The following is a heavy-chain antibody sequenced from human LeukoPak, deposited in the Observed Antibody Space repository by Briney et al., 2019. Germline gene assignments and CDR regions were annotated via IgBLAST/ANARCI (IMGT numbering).Heavy chain of an antibody. CDR1: GYTFTSYG. J-gene: IGHJ5*02. CDR2: ISAYNGNT. V-gene: IGHV1-18*04. D-gene: IGHD3-10*01. Sequence: ASVKVSCKASGYTFTSYGISWVRQAPGQGLEWMGWISAYNGNTNYAQKLQGRVTMTTDTSTSTAYMGLRSLRSDDTAVYYCARVGYYGSGSYSIDWFDPWGQGTLVTVSS. CDR3: ARVGYYGSGSYSIDWFDP.